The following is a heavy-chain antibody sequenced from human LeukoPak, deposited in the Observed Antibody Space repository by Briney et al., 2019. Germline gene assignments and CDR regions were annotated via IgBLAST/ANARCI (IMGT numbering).Heavy chain of an antibody. CDR2: IRYDGSNK. D-gene: IGHD6-6*01. V-gene: IGHV3-30*02. Sequence: GGSLRLSCAASGFTFSSYGMHWVRQAPGKGLEWVAFIRYDGSNKYYADSVKGRFTISRDNSKNTLYLQMNSLRAEDTAVYYCAKVEAAHYYYYMNVWGKGTTVTVSS. CDR1: GFTFSSYG. CDR3: AKVEAAHYYYYMNV. J-gene: IGHJ6*03.